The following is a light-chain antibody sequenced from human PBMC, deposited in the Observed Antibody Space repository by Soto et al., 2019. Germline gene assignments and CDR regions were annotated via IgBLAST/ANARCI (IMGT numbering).Light chain of an antibody. CDR3: QQRSNWPLT. J-gene: IGKJ4*01. CDR1: QSVSYY. Sequence: EIVLTQSPGTLSLSPGERATLSCRASQSVSYYLAWYQQKPGQAPRLLIYDASSRATGVPDRFSGSGSGTDFTLTISRLEPEDFAVYYCQQRSNWPLTFGGGTKVEIK. CDR2: DAS. V-gene: IGKV3D-20*02.